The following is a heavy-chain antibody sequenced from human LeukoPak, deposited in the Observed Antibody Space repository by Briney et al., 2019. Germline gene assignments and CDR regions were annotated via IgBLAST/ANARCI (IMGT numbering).Heavy chain of an antibody. V-gene: IGHV4-61*02. D-gene: IGHD2-15*01. CDR2: IYTSGST. CDR1: GGSISSGSYY. J-gene: IGHJ6*03. CDR3: ARALGYCSGGSCYRYYYYMDV. Sequence: SQTLSLTCTVSGGSISSGSYYWSWIRQPAGKGLEWIGRIYTSGSTNYNPSPKSRVTISVDTSKNQFSLKLSSVTAADTAVYYCARALGYCSGGSCYRYYYYMDVWGKGTTVTVSS.